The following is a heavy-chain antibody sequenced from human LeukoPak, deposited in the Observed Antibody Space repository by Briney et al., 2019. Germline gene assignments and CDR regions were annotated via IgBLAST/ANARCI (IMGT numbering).Heavy chain of an antibody. CDR1: GFTFSSYW. V-gene: IGHV3-74*01. Sequence: PGRSLRLSRAASGFTFSSYWMHWVRQAPGKGLVWVSRINSDGSSTSYADSVKGRFTISRDNAKNTLYLQMNSLRAEDTAVYYCARDSAEAAAGTLPDYWGQGTLVTVSS. J-gene: IGHJ4*02. CDR3: ARDSAEAAAGTLPDY. D-gene: IGHD6-13*01. CDR2: INSDGSST.